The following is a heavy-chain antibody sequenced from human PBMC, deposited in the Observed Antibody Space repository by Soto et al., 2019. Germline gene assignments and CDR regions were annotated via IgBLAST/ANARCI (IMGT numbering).Heavy chain of an antibody. V-gene: IGHV2-5*08. CDR1: GGSISSYYC. CDR3: AHHLGLAYYYGMDV. J-gene: IGHJ6*02. D-gene: IGHD3-9*01. CDR2: IYWDDDK. Sequence: TLSLTCSVSGGSISSYYCSWFRQLPGKALEWLALIYWDDDKRYSPSLKSRLTITKDTSKNQVVLTMTNMDPVDTATYYCAHHLGLAYYYGMDVWGQGTTVTV.